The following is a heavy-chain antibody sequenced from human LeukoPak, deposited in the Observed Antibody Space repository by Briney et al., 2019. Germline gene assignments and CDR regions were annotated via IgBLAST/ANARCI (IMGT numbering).Heavy chain of an antibody. CDR2: IIPNSGGT. CDR1: GGTFSSYA. Sequence: SVKVSCKASGGTFSSYAISWVRQAPGQGLEWMGGIIPNSGGTNYAQKFQGRVTMTRDTSISTAYMELSRLKSDDTAVYYCARRGYDSSGYLGYWGQGTLVTVSS. J-gene: IGHJ4*02. V-gene: IGHV1-2*02. CDR3: ARRGYDSSGYLGY. D-gene: IGHD3-22*01.